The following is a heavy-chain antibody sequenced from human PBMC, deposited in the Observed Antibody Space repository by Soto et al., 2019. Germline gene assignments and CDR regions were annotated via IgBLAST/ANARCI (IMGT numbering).Heavy chain of an antibody. Sequence: EVQLLESGGGLVQPGGSLRLSCAASGFTFSSYAMSWVRQAPGKGLEWVSAISGSGGSTYYADSVKGRFTISRDNSKNTLYLKMNSLRADDTAVYYCAKEGISHLWFGGAYMAVWGKGTTVTVSS. CDR3: AKEGISHLWFGGAYMAV. D-gene: IGHD3-10*01. CDR2: ISGSGGST. V-gene: IGHV3-23*01. J-gene: IGHJ6*03. CDR1: GFTFSSYA.